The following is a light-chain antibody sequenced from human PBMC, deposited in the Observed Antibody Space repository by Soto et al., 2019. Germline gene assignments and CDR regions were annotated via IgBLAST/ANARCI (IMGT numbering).Light chain of an antibody. CDR3: SSYTSSSTLG. Sequence: QSVLTQPASVSGSPGQSITISCTGTSSDVGGYNYVSRYQQHPGKAPKLMIYDVSNRPSGVSNRFSGSKSGNTASLTISGLQAEDEADYYCSSYTSSSTLGFGGGTKVTVL. CDR1: SSDVGGYNY. CDR2: DVS. V-gene: IGLV2-14*01. J-gene: IGLJ2*01.